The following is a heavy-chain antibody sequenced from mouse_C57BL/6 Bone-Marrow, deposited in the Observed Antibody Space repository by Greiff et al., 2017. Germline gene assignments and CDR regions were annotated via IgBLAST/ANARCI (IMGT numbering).Heavy chain of an antibody. V-gene: IGHV1-47*01. J-gene: IGHJ1*03. Sequence: QVQLQQSGAELVTPGASVKMSCKASGYTFTTYPIEWMKQNHGKSLEWIGNFHHYNDDTKYKEKFKGKATLTVEKSSSTVYLELSRLTSDDSAVDYCARPYYYGSRDWYFDVWGTGTTVTVSS. D-gene: IGHD1-1*01. CDR1: GYTFTTYP. CDR3: ARPYYYGSRDWYFDV. CDR2: FHHYNDDT.